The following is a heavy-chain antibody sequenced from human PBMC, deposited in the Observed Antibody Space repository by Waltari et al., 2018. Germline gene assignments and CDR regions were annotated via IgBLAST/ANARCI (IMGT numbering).Heavy chain of an antibody. CDR3: ARGTGTTPWFDP. D-gene: IGHD1-1*01. J-gene: IGHJ5*02. V-gene: IGHV5-51*01. Sequence: EVQLVQSGAEVKKPGESLKISCKASGYSFTNYWIGWVRQMPGNGLEWMGIIFHGDSNIRYSPSFQGQVTISADKSISTAYLQWNSLKASDTAMYYCARGTGTTPWFDPWGQGTLVTVSS. CDR2: IFHGDSNI. CDR1: GYSFTNYW.